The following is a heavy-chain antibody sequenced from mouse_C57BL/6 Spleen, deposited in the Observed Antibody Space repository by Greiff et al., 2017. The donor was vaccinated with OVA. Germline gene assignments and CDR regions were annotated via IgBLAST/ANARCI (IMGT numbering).Heavy chain of an antibody. Sequence: VQLKQSGPELVKPGASVKIPCKASGYTFTDYNMDWVKQSHGKSLEWIGDINPNNGGTIYNQKFKGKATLTVDKSSSTAYMELRSLTSEDTAVYYCARPGSSLYWYFDVWGTGTTVTVSS. CDR1: GYTFTDYN. V-gene: IGHV1-18*01. CDR2: INPNNGGT. D-gene: IGHD1-1*01. J-gene: IGHJ1*03. CDR3: ARPGSSLYWYFDV.